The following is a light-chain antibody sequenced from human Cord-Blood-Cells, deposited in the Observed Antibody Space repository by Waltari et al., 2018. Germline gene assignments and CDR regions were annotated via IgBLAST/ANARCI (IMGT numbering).Light chain of an antibody. J-gene: IGLJ3*02. CDR3: AAWDDSLSGWV. Sequence: QSVLTQPPSASVTPGQRVTLSCSGSSSNTGSNYVYWYQQLPGTAPKLLIYRNNQRPSGVPDRFSGSKSGTSASLAISGLRSEDEADYYCAAWDDSLSGWVFGGGTKLTVL. CDR2: RNN. CDR1: SSNTGSNY. V-gene: IGLV1-47*01.